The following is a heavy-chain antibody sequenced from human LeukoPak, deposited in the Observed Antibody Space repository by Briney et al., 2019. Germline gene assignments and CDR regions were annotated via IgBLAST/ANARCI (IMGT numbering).Heavy chain of an antibody. CDR2: ISSSSSYI. Sequence: GGSLRLSCAASGFTFSSYSMNWVRQAPEKGLEWVSSISSSSSYIYYADSVKGRFTISRDNAKNSLYLQMNSLRAEDTAVYYCARETTMLESDAFDIWGQGTMVTVSS. V-gene: IGHV3-21*01. D-gene: IGHD5-12*01. J-gene: IGHJ3*02. CDR3: ARETTMLESDAFDI. CDR1: GFTFSSYS.